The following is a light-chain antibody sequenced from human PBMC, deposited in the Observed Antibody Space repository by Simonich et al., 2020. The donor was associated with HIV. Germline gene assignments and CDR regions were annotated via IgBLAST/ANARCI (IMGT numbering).Light chain of an antibody. V-gene: IGKV1-NL1*01. CDR1: QGISNS. CDR3: LLYYSTNWT. J-gene: IGKJ1*01. Sequence: DIQMTHSPSSLSASVGERVTITCRASQGISNSLSWYQQKPGKAPKLLRYAASRLEIGVPSRFSGSGSGTDYTLTISSLQPEDFATYYCLLYYSTNWTFGQGTKVEIK. CDR2: AAS.